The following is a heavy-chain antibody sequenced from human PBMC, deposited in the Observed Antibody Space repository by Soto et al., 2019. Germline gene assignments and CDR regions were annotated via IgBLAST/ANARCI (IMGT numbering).Heavy chain of an antibody. CDR1: GFTFSDYY. Sequence: QVQLVESGGGLVTPGGSLRLSCASSGFTFSDYYMSWIRQAPGKGLEWLSYISPGSRYPAYADSVKGRFTISRDNARRSLSLQMYSLTVDDTAIDYCVRGGGGGLFEPCGQGSMGTVSS. J-gene: IGHJ5*02. D-gene: IGHD2-15*01. CDR3: VRGGGGGLFEP. V-gene: IGHV3-11*06. CDR2: ISPGSRYP.